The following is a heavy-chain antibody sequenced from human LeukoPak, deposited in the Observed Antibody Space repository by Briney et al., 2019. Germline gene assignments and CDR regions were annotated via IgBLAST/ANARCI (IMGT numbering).Heavy chain of an antibody. J-gene: IGHJ4*02. CDR2: IYYSGST. V-gene: IGHV4-39*01. CDR3: TRVYNWNTFDY. Sequence: PSETLSLTCTVSGGSISSSSYYWGWIRQPPGKGLEWIGSIYYSGSTYYNPSLKSRVTISVDTSNNQSSLKRSSVTAADTAVYYCTRVYNWNTFDYWGQGTLVTVSS. D-gene: IGHD1-1*01. CDR1: GGSISSSSYY.